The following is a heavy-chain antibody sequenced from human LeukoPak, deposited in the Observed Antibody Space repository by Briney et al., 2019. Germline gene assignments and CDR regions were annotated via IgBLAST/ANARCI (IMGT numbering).Heavy chain of an antibody. Sequence: PSETLSLTCTVSGVSVGSAGYYWSWIRQPPGGGLEWIGYIYYISNTNYNPSLKSRVTMSVNPSENQFSLKLSSVTAADTAMYYCARTQSQSGSYRYYFGFWGQGTLVTVSS. V-gene: IGHV4-61*08. D-gene: IGHD1-26*01. CDR1: GVSVGSAGYY. J-gene: IGHJ4*02. CDR3: ARTQSQSGSYRYYFGF. CDR2: IYYISNT.